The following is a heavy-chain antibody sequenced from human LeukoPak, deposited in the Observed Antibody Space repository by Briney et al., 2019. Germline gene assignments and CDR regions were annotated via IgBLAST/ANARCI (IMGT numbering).Heavy chain of an antibody. CDR2: IRSKANSYAT. D-gene: IGHD3-3*01. V-gene: IGHV3-73*01. Sequence: GGSLRLSCAASGFTFSGSAMRWVRQASGKGLEWVGRIRSKANSYATAYAASVKGRFTISRDDSKNTAYLQMSSLKTEDTAVYYCTRPTNGTIFGVVIEVGLLSYYYMDVWGKGTTVTVSS. CDR3: TRPTNGTIFGVVIEVGLLSYYYMDV. J-gene: IGHJ6*03. CDR1: GFTFSGSA.